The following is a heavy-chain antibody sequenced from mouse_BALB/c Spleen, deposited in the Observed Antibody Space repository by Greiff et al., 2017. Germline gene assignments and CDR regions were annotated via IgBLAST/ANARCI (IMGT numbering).Heavy chain of an antibody. CDR2: IYPGSGST. CDR3: TRSNYGGD. Sequence: LQQPGSELVRPGASVKLSCKASGYTFTSYWMHWVKQRPGQGLEWIGNIYPGSGSTNYDEKFKSKATLTIDTSSSTAYMQLSSLTSEDSAVYCCTRSNYGGDWGQGTTLTVSS. V-gene: IGHV1S22*01. CDR1: GYTFTSYW. J-gene: IGHJ2*01. D-gene: IGHD1-1*02.